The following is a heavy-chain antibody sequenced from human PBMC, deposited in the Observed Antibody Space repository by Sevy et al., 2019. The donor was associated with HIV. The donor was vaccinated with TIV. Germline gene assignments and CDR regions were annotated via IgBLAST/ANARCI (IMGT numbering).Heavy chain of an antibody. CDR3: ARGTAGVASL. V-gene: IGHV3-74*01. CDR2: INSDGRFT. D-gene: IGHD3-10*01. J-gene: IGHJ4*02. CDR1: RFTSSNYW. Sequence: GGSLRLSCVVSRFTSSNYWMHWVRQAPGKGLVWVSRINSDGRFTTYADSVKGRFTISRDLAKNTLYLQMNSVRVEDTAVYFCARGTAGVASLWGQGTLVTVSS.